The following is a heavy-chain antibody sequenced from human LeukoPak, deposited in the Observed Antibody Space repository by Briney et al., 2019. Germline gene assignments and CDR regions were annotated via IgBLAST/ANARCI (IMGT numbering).Heavy chain of an antibody. CDR2: ISGAGGST. CDR3: AKGDCSSTSCAIDY. V-gene: IGHV3-23*01. CDR1: GFTFSNYA. Sequence: GGSLRLSCAASGFTFSNYAMSWVRQAPGKGLEWVSGISGAGGSTYYTDSVKGRFTISRDNSKNTLYLQMNSPRAEDTAVYYCAKGDCSSTSCAIDYWGQGTLVTVSS. J-gene: IGHJ4*02. D-gene: IGHD2-2*01.